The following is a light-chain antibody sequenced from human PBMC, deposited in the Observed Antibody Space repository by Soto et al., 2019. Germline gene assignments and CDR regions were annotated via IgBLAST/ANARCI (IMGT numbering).Light chain of an antibody. J-gene: IGKJ4*01. CDR2: GAS. V-gene: IGKV3D-20*02. CDR1: QSVSSSY. CDR3: QQRSNWPLT. Sequence: EIVLTQSPGTLSLSPGERATLSCRASQSVSSSYLAWYQQEPGQAPRLLIYGASSRATGIPDRFSGSGSGTDFTLTISRLEPEDFAVYYCQQRSNWPLTFGGGTKVDIK.